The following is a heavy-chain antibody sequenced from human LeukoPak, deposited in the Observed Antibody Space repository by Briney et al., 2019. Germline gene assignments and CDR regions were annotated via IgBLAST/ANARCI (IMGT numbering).Heavy chain of an antibody. CDR1: GGSFSGYY. V-gene: IGHV4-34*01. J-gene: IGHJ3*02. Sequence: PSETLSLTCAVYGGSFSGYYWSWIRQPPGKGLEWIGEINHSGSTNYNPSLKSRVTISVDTSKNQFSLKLSSVTAADTAVYYCARGSTYYYDSSGYRIDAFDIWGQGTMVTVSS. CDR2: INHSGST. CDR3: ARGSTYYYDSSGYRIDAFDI. D-gene: IGHD3-22*01.